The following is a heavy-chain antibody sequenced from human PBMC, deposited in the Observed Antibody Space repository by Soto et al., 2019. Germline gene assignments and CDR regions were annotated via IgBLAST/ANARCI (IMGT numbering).Heavy chain of an antibody. CDR2: IWYDGSNK. CDR1: GFTFSSYG. V-gene: IGHV3-33*01. J-gene: IGHJ4*02. D-gene: IGHD4-17*01. CDR3: AREIYGDYEFSYFDY. Sequence: GGSLRLSCAASGFTFSSYGMHWVRQAPGKGLEWVAVIWYDGSNKYYADSVKGRFTISRDNSKNTLYLQMNSLRAEDTAVYYCAREIYGDYEFSYFDYWGQGTLVTVSS.